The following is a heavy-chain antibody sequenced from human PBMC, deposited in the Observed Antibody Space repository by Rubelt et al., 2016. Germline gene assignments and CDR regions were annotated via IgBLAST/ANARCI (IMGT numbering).Heavy chain of an antibody. Sequence: VTGEGLEWVSAISGSGGSTYYADSVKGRFTISRDNSKNTLYLQMNSLKTEDTAVYYCARVTGTSFKDAGLDYWGQGTLVTVSS. CDR3: ARVTGTSFKDAGLDY. V-gene: IGHV3-23*01. J-gene: IGHJ4*02. D-gene: IGHD1-7*01. CDR2: ISGSGGST.